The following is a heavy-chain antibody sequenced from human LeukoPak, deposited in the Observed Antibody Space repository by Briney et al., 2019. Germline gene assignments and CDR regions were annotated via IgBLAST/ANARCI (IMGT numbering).Heavy chain of an antibody. Sequence: GGSLRLSCAASGFIFSNFNMNWVRQAPGKGLEWVASIDTTSTYIFYGDSVRGRFTISRDHATNSLSLQMHSLTAGDTAVYYCARSRRDSAWYIDDYWGQGTLVTISS. CDR2: IDTTSTYI. D-gene: IGHD6-13*01. CDR3: ARSRRDSAWYIDDY. J-gene: IGHJ4*02. V-gene: IGHV3-21*01. CDR1: GFIFSNFN.